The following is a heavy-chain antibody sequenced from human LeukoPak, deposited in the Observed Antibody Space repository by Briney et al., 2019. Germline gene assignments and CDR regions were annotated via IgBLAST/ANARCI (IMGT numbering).Heavy chain of an antibody. D-gene: IGHD4-17*01. CDR3: AKFIGDYDANFDY. J-gene: IGHJ4*02. Sequence: GSLRLSFAASGFTFSSYAMSWVRQAPGKGLEWVSAISGSGGSTYYADSVKGRFTISRDNSKNTLYLQMNSLRAEDTAVYYCAKFIGDYDANFDYWGQGTLVTVSS. CDR1: GFTFSSYA. CDR2: ISGSGGST. V-gene: IGHV3-23*01.